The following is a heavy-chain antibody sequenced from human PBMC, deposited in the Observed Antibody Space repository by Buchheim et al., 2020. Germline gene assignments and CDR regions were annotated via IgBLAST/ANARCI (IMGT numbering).Heavy chain of an antibody. CDR3: ARRASSSSWYYYYGMDV. CDR1: GFTFSSYS. V-gene: IGHV3-48*01. CDR2: ISSSSSTI. Sequence: EVQLVESGGGLVQPGGSLRLSCAASGFTFSSYSMNWVRRASGKGLEWVSYISSSSSTIYYADSVKGRFTISRDNAKNSLYLQMNSLRAEDTAVYYCARRASSSSWYYYYGMDVWGQGTT. D-gene: IGHD6-13*01. J-gene: IGHJ6*02.